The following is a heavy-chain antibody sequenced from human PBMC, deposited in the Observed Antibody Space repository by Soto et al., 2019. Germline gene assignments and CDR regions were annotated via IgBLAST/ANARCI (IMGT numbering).Heavy chain of an antibody. J-gene: IGHJ5*02. CDR2: INHSGST. CDR3: ARGRNGYSYGYNWFDP. V-gene: IGHV4-34*01. CDR1: GGSFSGYY. D-gene: IGHD5-18*01. Sequence: QVQLQQWGAGLLKPSETLSLTCAVYGGSFSGYYWSWIRQPPGKGLEWIGEINHSGSTNYNPSLTSRVTISVHTSKHQFSLKLSSVTAADTAVYYCARGRNGYSYGYNWFDPWGQGTLVTVSS.